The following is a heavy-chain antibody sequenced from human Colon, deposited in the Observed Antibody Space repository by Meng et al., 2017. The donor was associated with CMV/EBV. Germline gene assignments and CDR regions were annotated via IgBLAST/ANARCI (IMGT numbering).Heavy chain of an antibody. Sequence: QVQRVQAGAEVRMPWASVKVSCKASGYSFTGYYIHWVRQAPGQGLEWMGWMDPTTGRTDYAQKFQGTVTMTRDTSISTAYLELSRLTSDDTAVYYCASHSSYVWGSHHWGQGTLVTVSS. D-gene: IGHD3-16*01. CDR1: GYSFTGYY. V-gene: IGHV1-2*02. CDR2: MDPTTGRT. CDR3: ASHSSYVWGSHH. J-gene: IGHJ1*01.